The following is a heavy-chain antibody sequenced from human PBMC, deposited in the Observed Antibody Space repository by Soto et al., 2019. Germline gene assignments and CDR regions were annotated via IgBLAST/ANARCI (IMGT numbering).Heavy chain of an antibody. V-gene: IGHV5-51*01. J-gene: IGHJ5*02. Sequence: GELKRDWKRGAGDSCIGYWIGWVSQINGKGLEWMGIIYPGDSDTRYSPSFQGQVTISADKSISTAYLQWSSLKASDTAMYYCARYLSGIAAAQHTWFDPWGQGTLVTVYS. CDR2: IYPGDSDT. D-gene: IGHD6-13*01. CDR1: GDSCIGYW. CDR3: ARYLSGIAAAQHTWFDP.